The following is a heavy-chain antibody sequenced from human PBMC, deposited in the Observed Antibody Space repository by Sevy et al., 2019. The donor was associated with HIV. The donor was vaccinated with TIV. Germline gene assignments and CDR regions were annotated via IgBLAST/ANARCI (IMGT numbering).Heavy chain of an antibody. V-gene: IGHV4-59*01. CDR3: ARESIGAVGDFDY. CDR2: IYYSGST. J-gene: IGHJ4*02. D-gene: IGHD6-25*01. Sequence: SDTLSLTCTVSGGSMNNYFWSWIRQPPGKALEWIGYIYYSGSTNYNPSLKSRVTISVDTSKNQFSLKLSSVTAADTAVYYCARESIGAVGDFDYWGQGTLVTVSS. CDR1: GGSMNNYF.